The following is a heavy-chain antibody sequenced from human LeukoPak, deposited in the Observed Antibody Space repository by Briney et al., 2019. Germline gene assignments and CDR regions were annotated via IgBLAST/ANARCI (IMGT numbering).Heavy chain of an antibody. CDR2: IYYSGST. CDR1: GGSISSGGYY. D-gene: IGHD6-13*01. CDR3: AREPSAAGSPFDY. J-gene: IGHJ4*02. V-gene: IGHV4-31*03. Sequence: SLTLSLTCTVSGGSISSGGYYWSWIRQHPGKGLEWIGYIYYSGSTYYNPSLKSRVTISVDTSKNQFSLKLSSVTAADTAVYYCAREPSAAGSPFDYWGQGTLVTVSS.